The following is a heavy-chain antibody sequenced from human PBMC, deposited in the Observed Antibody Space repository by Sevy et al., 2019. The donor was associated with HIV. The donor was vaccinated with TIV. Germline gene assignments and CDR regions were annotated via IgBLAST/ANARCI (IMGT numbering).Heavy chain of an antibody. CDR1: GFSFSSYG. J-gene: IGHJ4*02. D-gene: IGHD1-26*01. CDR2: ISDAGGRT. CDR3: AKDRLVGGRDYFDY. V-gene: IGHV3-23*01. Sequence: GGSLRLSCAASGFSFSSYGMSWVRQAPGKGLEWVSVISDAGGRTYYAVSVKGRFTISRDNSRNTLYLQMNSLRAEDTAVYFCAKDRLVGGRDYFDYWGQGTLVTVSS.